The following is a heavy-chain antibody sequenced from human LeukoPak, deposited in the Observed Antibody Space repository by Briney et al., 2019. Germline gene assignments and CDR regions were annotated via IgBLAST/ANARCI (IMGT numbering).Heavy chain of an antibody. Sequence: GGSLRLSCAASGFSFSTYSMNWVRQAPGKGLEWVSSIVGSSNYIYYADSVKGRFTISRDNAKNSLFLQMNSLRADDTAVYYCARLSPEYQLRSWSTFDFWGQGTLVTVSS. D-gene: IGHD2-2*01. V-gene: IGHV3-21*06. J-gene: IGHJ3*01. CDR1: GFSFSTYS. CDR2: IVGSSNYI. CDR3: ARLSPEYQLRSWSTFDF.